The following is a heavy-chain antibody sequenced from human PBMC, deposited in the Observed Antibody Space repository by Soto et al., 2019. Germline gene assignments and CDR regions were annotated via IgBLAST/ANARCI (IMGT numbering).Heavy chain of an antibody. D-gene: IGHD3-9*01. Sequence: SETLPLTCTPSASSINSAGHYWARVRQPPGRGLDRIRYSYHSGSSYFNPSLQSRVTISVDRSKASFYLTLTSVTAADTAGYCGARLRYYDWCFDIWGLGTPVTVSS. CDR3: ARLRYYDWCFDI. J-gene: IGHJ4*02. CDR2: SYHSGSS. V-gene: IGHV4-30-2*01. CDR1: ASSINSAGHY.